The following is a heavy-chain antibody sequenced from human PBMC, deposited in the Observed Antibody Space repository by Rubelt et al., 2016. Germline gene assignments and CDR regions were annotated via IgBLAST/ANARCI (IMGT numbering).Heavy chain of an antibody. J-gene: IGHJ4*02. V-gene: IGHV4-34*01. CDR3: ARDKGRYYGSENETN. CDR2: INHSGST. D-gene: IGHD3-10*01. Sequence: QVQLQQWGAGLLKPSETLSLTCAVYGGSFSGYYWSWIRQPPGKGLEWVGEINHSGSTNYTPYVTRRVTIPVETSKNQFSRKLSSVTAADTAVYYCARDKGRYYGSENETNWGQGTLVTVSS. CDR1: GGSFSGYY.